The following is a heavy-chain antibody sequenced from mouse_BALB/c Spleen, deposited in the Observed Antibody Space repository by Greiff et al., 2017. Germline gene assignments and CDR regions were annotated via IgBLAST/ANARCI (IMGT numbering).Heavy chain of an antibody. V-gene: IGHV5-6-4*01. CDR2: ISSGGSYT. CDR3: TGEGGYVTDGGSLDS. CDR1: GFTFSSYT. Sequence: EVKLVESGGGLVKPGGSLKLSCAASGFTFSSYTMSWVRQTPEKRLEWVATISSGGSYTYYPDSVKGRFTISRANAKNTLYLQMSSLKSEATAMYYCTGEGGYVTDGGSLDSGGKGTTPPVP. D-gene: IGHD2-12*01. J-gene: IGHJ2*01.